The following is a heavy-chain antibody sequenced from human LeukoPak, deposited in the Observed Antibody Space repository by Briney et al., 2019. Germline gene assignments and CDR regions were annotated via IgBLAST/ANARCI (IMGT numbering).Heavy chain of an antibody. CDR3: DREGLHLASDY. Sequence: GESLRLSCVASGLNFYAYGMWWVRQIPGKGLEWLSHINWNSRDIHYATSVRGGFTVSRDNARNALYLQMSSLRAEDTALYFFDREGLHLASDYWGQGTLVTVS. CDR2: INWNSRDI. J-gene: IGHJ4*02. CDR1: GLNFYAYG. D-gene: IGHD2-15*01. V-gene: IGHV3-20*04.